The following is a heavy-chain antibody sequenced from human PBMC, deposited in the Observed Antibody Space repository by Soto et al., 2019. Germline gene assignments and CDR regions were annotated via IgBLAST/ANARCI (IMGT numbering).Heavy chain of an antibody. J-gene: IGHJ1*01. V-gene: IGHV2-5*02. D-gene: IGHD3-10*01. CDR1: GFSLSTSGVG. CDR3: AHLVLLWFGELSAEYFQH. Sequence: QITLKESGPTMVKPTQTLTLTCTISGFSLSTSGVGVGWIREPPGKALEWLALIYWDDGKRYSPSLKSRLTITKDTSKNQVVLTMTNVDPVDTATYYCAHLVLLWFGELSAEYFQHWGQGTLVTVSS. CDR2: IYWDDGK.